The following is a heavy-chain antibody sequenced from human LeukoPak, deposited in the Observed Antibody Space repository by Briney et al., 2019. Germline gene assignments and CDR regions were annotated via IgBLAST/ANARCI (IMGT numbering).Heavy chain of an antibody. J-gene: IGHJ4*02. CDR1: GGSISSYY. D-gene: IGHD1-26*01. Sequence: PSETLSLTCTVSGGSISSYYWSWIRQPPGKGLEWIGYIYYSGSTYYNPSLKSRVTISVDTSKNQFSLKLSSVTAADTAVYYCARLVGATMVVDYWGQGTLVTVSS. CDR2: IYYSGST. V-gene: IGHV4-59*08. CDR3: ARLVGATMVVDY.